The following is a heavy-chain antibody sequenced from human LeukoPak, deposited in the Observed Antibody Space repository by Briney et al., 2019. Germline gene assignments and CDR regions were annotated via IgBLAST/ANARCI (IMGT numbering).Heavy chain of an antibody. D-gene: IGHD5-18*01. CDR3: ERGGYGHYYYYYYMDV. V-gene: IGHV1-8*01. J-gene: IGHJ6*03. Sequence: ASVKVSCKASGYTFTSYDINWVRQATGQGLEWMGWMNPNSGNTGYAQKFQGRVTMTRNTSISTAYMELSSLRSEDTAVYYCERGGYGHYYYYYYMDVWGKGTTVTVSS. CDR1: GYTFTSYD. CDR2: MNPNSGNT.